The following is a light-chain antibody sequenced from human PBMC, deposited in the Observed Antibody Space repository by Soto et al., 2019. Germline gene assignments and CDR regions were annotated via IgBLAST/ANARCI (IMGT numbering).Light chain of an antibody. V-gene: IGLV1-40*01. Sequence: QSVLTQPPSVSGAPGQRVTISCTGSSSNIGAGYDVHWYQQFPGTAPKLLIYGNSNRPSGVPDRFSGSTSGTSASLAITGLQAEDEADYYFQSYDSSLSGVFGSGTTVPAL. CDR1: SSNIGAGYD. J-gene: IGLJ1*01. CDR3: QSYDSSLSGV. CDR2: GNS.